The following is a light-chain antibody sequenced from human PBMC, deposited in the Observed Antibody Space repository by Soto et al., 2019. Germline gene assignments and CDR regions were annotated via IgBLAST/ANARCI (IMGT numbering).Light chain of an antibody. J-gene: IGKJ5*01. V-gene: IGKV3-15*01. Sequence: EVVMTQSPATLSVSPGERATLSCRASQSVAYNLAWYQQKPGQAPRLLIYGASTGATGIPARFSGSGSGTDFTLTISSLQSEDFAVYSCQQYNHWPITFGQGTRLEIK. CDR3: QQYNHWPIT. CDR1: QSVAYN. CDR2: GAS.